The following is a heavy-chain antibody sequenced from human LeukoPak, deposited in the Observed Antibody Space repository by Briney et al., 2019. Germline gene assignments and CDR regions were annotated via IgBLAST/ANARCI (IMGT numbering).Heavy chain of an antibody. J-gene: IGHJ6*03. Sequence: SETLSLTCAVYGGSFSGYYWSWIRQPPGKGLEWIGEINHSGSTNYNPSLKSRVTISVDTSKNQFSLKLSSVTAADTAVYYCASLTTVTTDDYYYYYMDVWGKGTTVTVSS. CDR3: ASLTTVTTDDYYYYYMDV. CDR2: INHSGST. V-gene: IGHV4-34*01. CDR1: GGSFSGYY. D-gene: IGHD4-17*01.